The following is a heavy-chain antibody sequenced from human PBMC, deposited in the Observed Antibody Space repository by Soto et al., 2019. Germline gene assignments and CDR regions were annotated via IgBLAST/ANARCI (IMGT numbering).Heavy chain of an antibody. CDR1: GFTFTTYW. J-gene: IGHJ4*02. Sequence: EVQLVESGGGLAQPGGSLRLSCVASGFTFTTYWMSWGRQAPGKGLEWVANIRQDGGAQYYVDSVKGRFTISRDNAKNSVYLQMDSLRAEDTAVYYCVRGGHGSGSYLGSYWGQGILVTVSS. CDR3: VRGGHGSGSYLGSY. D-gene: IGHD3-10*01. CDR2: IRQDGGAQ. V-gene: IGHV3-7*03.